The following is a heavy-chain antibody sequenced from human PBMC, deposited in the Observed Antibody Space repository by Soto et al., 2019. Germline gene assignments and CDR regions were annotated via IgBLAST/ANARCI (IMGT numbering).Heavy chain of an antibody. CDR1: GYTFTSYG. J-gene: IGHJ4*02. CDR2: ISAYNGDT. CDR3: ARSGAYCTSITCLFDSF. Sequence: QAQLVQSGAEVKKPGASVKVSCRASGYTFTSYGYACVRQAPGQGLEWMGWISAYNGDTNYAQKFQDRVTLTTDTSTTTVYMELRNLGSDDTAIYYCARSGAYCTSITCLFDSFWGLGTLVTVSS. D-gene: IGHD2-8*01. V-gene: IGHV1-18*01.